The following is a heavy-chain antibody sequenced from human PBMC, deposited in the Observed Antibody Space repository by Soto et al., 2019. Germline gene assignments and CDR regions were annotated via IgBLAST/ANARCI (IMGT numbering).Heavy chain of an antibody. Sequence: QITLKESGPPLVKPTQTLTLTCTFSGFSLSTSGVGVGWIRQPPGKALEWLALIYWDDDKRYSPSLKSRLTITKDTSKNQVVLTMTNMDPVDTATYYCAHRQGVVTAEYFDLWGRGTLVTVSS. V-gene: IGHV2-5*02. CDR1: GFSLSTSGVG. D-gene: IGHD2-21*02. CDR3: AHRQGVVTAEYFDL. CDR2: IYWDDDK. J-gene: IGHJ2*01.